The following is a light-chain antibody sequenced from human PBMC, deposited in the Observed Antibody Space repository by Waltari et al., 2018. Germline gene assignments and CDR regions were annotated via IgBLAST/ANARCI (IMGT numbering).Light chain of an antibody. Sequence: IQMTLSPSSLCASVGDRVTITCRASQSISSYLNWYQQKPGKAPKLLIYAASSLQSGVPSRFSGSGSGTDFTLTISSLQPEDFATYYCQQSYSTPFTFGPGTKVDIK. J-gene: IGKJ3*01. V-gene: IGKV1-39*01. CDR3: QQSYSTPFT. CDR1: QSISSY. CDR2: AAS.